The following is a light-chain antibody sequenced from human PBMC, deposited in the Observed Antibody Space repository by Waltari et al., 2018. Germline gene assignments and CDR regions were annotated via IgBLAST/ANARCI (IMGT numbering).Light chain of an antibody. CDR2: HVT. Sequence: QSALTQPVSVSGSLGQSITIPCTGSSSDLGPYHSVSWYQQHPGRAPTLMIFHVTERPSGISNRFSGSKSGNTASLTISGLQTEDEADYYCSSYTTSGTLVFGGGTKLTIL. CDR3: SSYTTSGTLV. J-gene: IGLJ2*01. CDR1: SSDLGPYHS. V-gene: IGLV2-14*03.